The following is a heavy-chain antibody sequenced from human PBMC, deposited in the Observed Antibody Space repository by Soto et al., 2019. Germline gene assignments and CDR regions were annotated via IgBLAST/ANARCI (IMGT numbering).Heavy chain of an antibody. J-gene: IGHJ5*02. CDR1: GFTFSSYA. CDR2: ISYDGNNK. CDR3: ARSQQTTVTSPLADP. Sequence: QVQLVESGGGVVQSGRSLRLSCAASGFTFSSYALHWVRQAPGKGLEWVTVISYDGNNKYYADSVEGRFTISRDNSKNTLYLQMNSLRTEDTGVYYCARSQQTTVTSPLADPWGQGTLVTVSS. V-gene: IGHV3-30-3*01. D-gene: IGHD4-17*01.